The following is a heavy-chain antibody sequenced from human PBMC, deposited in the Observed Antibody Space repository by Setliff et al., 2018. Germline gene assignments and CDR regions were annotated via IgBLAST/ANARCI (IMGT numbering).Heavy chain of an antibody. D-gene: IGHD4-17*01. CDR1: GVTIGGNNYYY. CDR3: ARLPRTVTHFDY. V-gene: IGHV4-61*05. J-gene: IGHJ4*02. Sequence: SETLSLTCSLSGVTIGGNNYYYWAWIRQPPGKGLEWIGYIFYSGSSNYNPSLQSRVSISVDTSKNQLSLKLDSLTAADTAVYFCARLPRTVTHFDYWGQGALVTVSS. CDR2: IFYSGSS.